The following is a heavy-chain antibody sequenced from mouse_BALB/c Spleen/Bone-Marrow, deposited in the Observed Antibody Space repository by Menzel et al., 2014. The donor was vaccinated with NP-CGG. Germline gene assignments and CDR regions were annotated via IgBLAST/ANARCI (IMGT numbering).Heavy chain of an antibody. J-gene: IGHJ3*01. V-gene: IGHV4-1*02. CDR1: GFDFSGYW. CDR3: ARNDGYSFAY. Sequence: EVNLVESGGGLVQPGGSLKLSCAASGFDFSGYWMSWVRQAPGKGLEWIGEINPDSSTTNYTPSLKDKFIISRDNAKNTLYLQMSKVRSEDTALYYCARNDGYSFAYWGQGTLVTVSA. CDR2: INPDSSTT. D-gene: IGHD2-3*01.